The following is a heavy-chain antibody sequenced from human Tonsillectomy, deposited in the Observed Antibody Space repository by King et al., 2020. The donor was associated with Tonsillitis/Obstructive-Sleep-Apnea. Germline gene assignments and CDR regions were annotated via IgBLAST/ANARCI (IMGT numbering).Heavy chain of an antibody. D-gene: IGHD2-2*01. Sequence: VQLQESGPGLVKPSETLSLTRTVSGGSISSSSYYWGWIRQPPGKGLEWIGSIYYSGSTYYNPSLKSRVTISVDTSKNQFSLKLSSVTAADTAVYYCARQKVVPAAHFDYWGQGTLVTVSS. CDR2: IYYSGST. J-gene: IGHJ4*02. V-gene: IGHV4-39*01. CDR1: GGSISSSSYY. CDR3: ARQKVVPAAHFDY.